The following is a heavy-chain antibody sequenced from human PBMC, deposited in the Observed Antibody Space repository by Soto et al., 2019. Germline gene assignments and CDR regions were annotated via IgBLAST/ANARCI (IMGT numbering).Heavy chain of an antibody. CDR1: GYSFTDHF. CDR2: INPSGGNT. D-gene: IGHD3-10*02. CDR3: ARDEVAHTSGGHYVRTWYYVGMDV. J-gene: IGHJ6*02. Sequence: QEQLVQSGAEVKKPGAAVKVSCKASGYSFTDHFIHWVRQGPGQVLEWMGIINPSGGNTSYAQQFQGRVAMSKDTYASTVYMELSSLRSEDADVYYCARDEVAHTSGGHYVRTWYYVGMDVWGRGTTITVSS. V-gene: IGHV1-46*01.